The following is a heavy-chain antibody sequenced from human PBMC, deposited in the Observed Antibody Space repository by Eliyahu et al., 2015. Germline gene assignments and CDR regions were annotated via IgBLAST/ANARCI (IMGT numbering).Heavy chain of an antibody. CDR3: ARGLGVVIVYYYYYYMDV. V-gene: IGHV4-34*01. CDR1: GXSFXXXY. D-gene: IGHD3-3*01. CDR2: INXSGST. J-gene: IGHJ6*03. Sequence: QVQLQQWGAGLXKPSXTLSLTXAVYGXSFXXXYWSWIRQPPGKGLEWIGEINXSGSTNYNPSLKSRVTISVDTSKNQFSLKLSSVTAADTAVYYCARGLGVVIVYYYYYYMDVWGKGTTVTVSS.